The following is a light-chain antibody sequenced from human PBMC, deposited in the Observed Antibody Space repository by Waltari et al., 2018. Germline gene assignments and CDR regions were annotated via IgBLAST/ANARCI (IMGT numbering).Light chain of an antibody. CDR2: LGS. V-gene: IGKV2-28*01. CDR1: QSLLHSNGYNY. CDR3: MQALHTPPT. J-gene: IGKJ2*01. Sequence: MTQSPLSLPVTPGEPASISCRSSQSLLHSNGYNYLDWYLQKPGQSPQLLIYLGSNRASGVPDRFSGSGSGTDFTLKISRVEAEDVGVYYCMQALHTPPTFGQGTKLEI.